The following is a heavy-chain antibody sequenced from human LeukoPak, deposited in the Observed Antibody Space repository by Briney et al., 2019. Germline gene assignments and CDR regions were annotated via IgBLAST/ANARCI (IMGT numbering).Heavy chain of an antibody. CDR2: IKIDGSEK. J-gene: IGHJ4*02. D-gene: IGHD5-18*01. CDR3: ARDLSGVTGYTYGRGIDS. CDR1: GFTFSSYR. Sequence: PGGSLRLSCAASGFTFSSYRMTWVRQAPGKGLEWVANIKIDGSEKYYVHSVKGRFTISRDNAKTSLYLQTNSLRGEHTAVYYCARDLSGVTGYTYGRGIDSWGQGTLVTVSS. V-gene: IGHV3-7*01.